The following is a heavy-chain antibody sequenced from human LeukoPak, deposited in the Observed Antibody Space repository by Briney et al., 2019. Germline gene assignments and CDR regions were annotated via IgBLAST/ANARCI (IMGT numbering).Heavy chain of an antibody. CDR3: ARRTPQGEQWLVPPYFDY. V-gene: IGHV5-51*01. J-gene: IGHJ4*02. CDR2: IYPGDSDT. D-gene: IGHD6-19*01. Sequence: PGESLKISCKGSGYSFTSYWIGWVRQMPGKGLEWMGIIYPGDSDTRYSPSFQGQVTISADKSISTAYLQWSSLKASDTAMYYCARRTPQGEQWLVPPYFDYWGQGTLVTVSS. CDR1: GYSFTSYW.